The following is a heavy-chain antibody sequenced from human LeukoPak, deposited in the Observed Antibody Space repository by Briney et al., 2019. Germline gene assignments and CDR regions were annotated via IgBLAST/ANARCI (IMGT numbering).Heavy chain of an antibody. V-gene: IGHV3-15*01. D-gene: IGHD3-22*01. J-gene: IGHJ4*02. CDR1: GFTFSNAW. CDR3: TTEGSYYDSSGYLGPFDY. CDR2: IKSKTDGGTT. Sequence: GGSLRLSCAASGFTFSNAWMSWVRQAPGKGLEWVGRIKSKTDGGTTDYAAPVKGRFTISRDDSKNTLYLQMNSLKTEDTAVYYCTTEGSYYDSSGYLGPFDYWGQGTLVTVST.